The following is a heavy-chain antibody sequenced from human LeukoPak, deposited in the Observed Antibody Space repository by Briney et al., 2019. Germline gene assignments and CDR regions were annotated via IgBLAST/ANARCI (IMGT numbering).Heavy chain of an antibody. CDR3: ARKGSYYYYYYMDV. Sequence: GASVKVSCKASGYTFTGYYMHWVRQAPGQGLEWMGWINPNSGGTNYAQKFQGRVTMTRDTSISTAYMELGRLRSDDTAVYYCARKGSYYYYYYMDVWGKGTTVTVSS. V-gene: IGHV1-2*02. J-gene: IGHJ6*03. CDR2: INPNSGGT. CDR1: GYTFTGYY.